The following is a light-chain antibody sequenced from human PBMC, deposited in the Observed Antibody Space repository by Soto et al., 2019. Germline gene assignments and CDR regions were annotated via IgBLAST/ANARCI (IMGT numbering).Light chain of an antibody. V-gene: IGKV3-11*01. CDR2: GAS. Sequence: EIVLTQSPATLSLSPGQRATLSCRASQSVSSYLAWYQQKPGQAPRIIIYGASNRATGIPARFSGSGSGTDFTLTISSLEPEDFAVYYCQQRSNWPPEITFGPGTKVDIK. CDR3: QQRSNWPPEIT. CDR1: QSVSSY. J-gene: IGKJ3*01.